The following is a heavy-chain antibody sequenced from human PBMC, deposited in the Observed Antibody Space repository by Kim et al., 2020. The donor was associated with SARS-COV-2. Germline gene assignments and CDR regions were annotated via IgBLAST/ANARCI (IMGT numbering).Heavy chain of an antibody. J-gene: IGHJ2*01. CDR3: ARHLRNWYFDL. CDR2: T. V-gene: IGHV4-39*01. Sequence: TNKNPSAKGRVTISVDTPKKQFTLRLGSVAAADAAVYYCARHLRNWYFDLWGRGTLVTVSS.